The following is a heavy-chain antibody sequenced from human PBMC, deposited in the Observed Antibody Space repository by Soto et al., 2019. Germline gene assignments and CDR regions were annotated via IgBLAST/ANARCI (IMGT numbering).Heavy chain of an antibody. CDR1: GGSISSGGYY. CDR2: IYYSGST. D-gene: IGHD2-15*01. CDR3: ARAPVGDCSGGSCYDGAEYFQH. V-gene: IGHV4-31*03. J-gene: IGHJ1*01. Sequence: QVQLQESGPGLVKPSQTLSLTCTVSGGSISSGGYYWSWIRQHPGKGLEWIGYIYYSGSTYYNPSLKSRVTIAVDTSKNHFSLKLSSVTAADTAVYYCARAPVGDCSGGSCYDGAEYFQHWGQGTLVTVSS.